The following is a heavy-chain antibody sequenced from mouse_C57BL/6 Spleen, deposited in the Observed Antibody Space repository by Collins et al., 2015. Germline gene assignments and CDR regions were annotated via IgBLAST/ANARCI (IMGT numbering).Heavy chain of an antibody. CDR3: ARNYYGSRDYFDY. D-gene: IGHD1-1*01. J-gene: IGHJ2*01. Sequence: QIQLVQSGPELKKPGETVKISCKASGYTFTTYGMSWVKQAPGKGLKWMGWINTYSGVPTYADDFKGRFAFSLETSASTAYLQINNLKNEDTATYFCARNYYGSRDYFDYWGQGTTLTVSS. CDR2: INTYSGVP. V-gene: IGHV9-3*01. CDR1: GYTFTTYG.